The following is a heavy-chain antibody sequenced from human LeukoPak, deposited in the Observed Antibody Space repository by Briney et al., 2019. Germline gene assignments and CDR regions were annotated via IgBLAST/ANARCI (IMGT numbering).Heavy chain of an antibody. V-gene: IGHV3-21*06. CDR1: GFTFSSYS. D-gene: IGHD1-26*01. CDR3: ARDPYSGNYGAYYYYYMDV. J-gene: IGHJ6*03. CDR2: ISRTSEAI. Sequence: PGGSLRLSCAASGFTFSSYSMTWVRQAPGQGLEWISTISRTSEAIFYADSLKGRFTISRDNAKNSLYLQMDSLRVEDTAVYYCARDPYSGNYGAYYYYYMDVWGKGTTVTISS.